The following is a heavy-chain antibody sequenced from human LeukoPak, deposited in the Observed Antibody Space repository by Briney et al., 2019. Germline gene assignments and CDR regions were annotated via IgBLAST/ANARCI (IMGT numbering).Heavy chain of an antibody. D-gene: IGHD2-2*01. CDR2: IYPGDSEI. Sequence: GESLKISCKGSGYSFTNYWIGWVRQMPGKGLEWLGIIYPGDSEIRYSSSFQGQVTISADKSISTAYLQWSSLKASDTAMYYCARRGLSTGLFDYWGQGILVTVSS. CDR1: GYSFTNYW. J-gene: IGHJ4*02. V-gene: IGHV5-51*01. CDR3: ARRGLSTGLFDY.